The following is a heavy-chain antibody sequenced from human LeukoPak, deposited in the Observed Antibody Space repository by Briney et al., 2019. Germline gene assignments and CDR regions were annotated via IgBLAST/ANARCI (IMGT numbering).Heavy chain of an antibody. CDR3: ARDRNYYGSESQDAFDI. J-gene: IGHJ3*02. CDR2: ISSSGGTI. CDR1: GFTFSNYE. Sequence: GGSLRLSCAASGFTFSNYEMNWVRQAPGKGLEWVSYISSSGGTIYYADSVKGRFTISRDNAKNSLYLQMNSLRAEDTAVYYCARDRNYYGSESQDAFDIWGQGTMVTVSS. V-gene: IGHV3-48*03. D-gene: IGHD3-10*01.